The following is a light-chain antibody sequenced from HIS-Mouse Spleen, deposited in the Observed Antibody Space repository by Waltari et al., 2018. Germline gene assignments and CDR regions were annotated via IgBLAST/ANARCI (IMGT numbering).Light chain of an antibody. CDR1: SSDVGSYNL. CDR2: EGS. V-gene: IGLV2-23*01. J-gene: IGLJ3*02. Sequence: QSALTQPASVSGSPGQSITISCTGTSSDVGSYNLVSWYQQHPGKAPKLMIYEGSKRPPGVSNRFSGSKSGNTASLTISGLPAEDEADYYCCSYAGSSTWVFGGGTKLTVL. CDR3: CSYAGSSTWV.